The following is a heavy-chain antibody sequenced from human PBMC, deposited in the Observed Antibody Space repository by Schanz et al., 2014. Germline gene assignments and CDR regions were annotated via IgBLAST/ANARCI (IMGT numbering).Heavy chain of an antibody. Sequence: QVQLQESGPGLVKPSETLSLTCTVSDSSITSDYSWGWIRQPPGKGLEWIGSIHQSGNAYYNPSPKGGPAISLDAPESRFPRRLKSVTAADTAVYYCVRPEITPTGTGVGVDSWGQGTLVSVSS. D-gene: IGHD1-1*01. CDR2: IHQSGNA. CDR1: DSSITSDYS. V-gene: IGHV4-38-2*02. J-gene: IGHJ4*02. CDR3: VRPEITPTGTGVGVDS.